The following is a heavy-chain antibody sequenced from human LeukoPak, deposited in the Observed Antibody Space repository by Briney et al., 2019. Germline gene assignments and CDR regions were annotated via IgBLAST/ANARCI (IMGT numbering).Heavy chain of an antibody. V-gene: IGHV4-34*01. Sequence: SETLSLTCAVYGGSFSGYYWSWLRQPPGKGLEWIGEINHSGSTNYNPSLKSRVTISVDTSKNQFSLKLSSVTAADTAVYYCARGAPVYDILTGYYQSPAFDIWGQGTMVTVSS. CDR3: ARGAPVYDILTGYYQSPAFDI. D-gene: IGHD3-9*01. CDR1: GGSFSGYY. CDR2: INHSGST. J-gene: IGHJ3*02.